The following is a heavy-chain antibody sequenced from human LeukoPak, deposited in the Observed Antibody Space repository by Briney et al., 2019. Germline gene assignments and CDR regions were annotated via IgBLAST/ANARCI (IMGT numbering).Heavy chain of an antibody. CDR2: IYSDGTT. CDR3: ARDTRSYDTSGYYYFDY. CDR1: GASTTSYY. Sequence: SETLSLTCSVSGASTTSYYWNWIRQAPGKGLEWIEYIYSDGTTSYSPSLRSRVTISIDTSRNQLSLKLSSVAAADAAVYYCARDTRSYDTSGYYYFDYWGQGALVTVSS. D-gene: IGHD3-22*01. V-gene: IGHV4-59*01. J-gene: IGHJ4*02.